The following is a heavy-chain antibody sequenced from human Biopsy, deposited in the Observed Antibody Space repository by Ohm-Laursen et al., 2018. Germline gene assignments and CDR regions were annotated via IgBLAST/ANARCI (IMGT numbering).Heavy chain of an antibody. J-gene: IGHJ4*02. Sequence: TLSLTCTVSGGSISSYYWNWIRQPAGKGLEWIGRIYTSGSTNFNPSLKSRVTMSIDTSKNQFSLRLCSVTAADTAVYYCARAAFGPFDSWGQGALVTVSS. D-gene: IGHD3-16*01. CDR2: IYTSGST. CDR3: ARAAFGPFDS. V-gene: IGHV4-4*07. CDR1: GGSISSYY.